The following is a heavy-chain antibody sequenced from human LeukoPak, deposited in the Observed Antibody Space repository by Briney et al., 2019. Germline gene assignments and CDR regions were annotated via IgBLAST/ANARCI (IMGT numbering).Heavy chain of an antibody. CDR1: GCSISSSSYY. V-gene: IGHV4-39*07. Sequence: SETLSLTCTVSGCSISSSSYYWGWIRQPPGKGLEWIGSIYYSGSTYYNPSLKSRVTISVDTSKNQFSLKLSSVTAADTAVYYCARDSIVVVPAAQFDPWGQGTLVTVSA. CDR3: ARDSIVVVPAAQFDP. CDR2: IYYSGST. J-gene: IGHJ5*02. D-gene: IGHD2-2*01.